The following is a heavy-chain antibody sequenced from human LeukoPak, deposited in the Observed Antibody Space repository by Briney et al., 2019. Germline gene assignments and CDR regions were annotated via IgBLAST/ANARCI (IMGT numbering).Heavy chain of an antibody. Sequence: SETLSLTCAVSGGSISSSNWWSWVRQPPGKGLEWIGEINHSGSTNYNPSLKSRVTISVDTSKNQFSLKLSSVTAADTAVYYCARVPPIYGDLGWGQGTLVTVSS. CDR2: INHSGST. J-gene: IGHJ4*02. D-gene: IGHD4-17*01. V-gene: IGHV4-4*02. CDR3: ARVPPIYGDLG. CDR1: GGSISSSNW.